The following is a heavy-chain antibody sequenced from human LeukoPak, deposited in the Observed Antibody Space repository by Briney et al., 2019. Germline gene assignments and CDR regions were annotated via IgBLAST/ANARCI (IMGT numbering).Heavy chain of an antibody. CDR3: ARKGDV. J-gene: IGHJ6*04. Sequence: SETLSLTCTVSGASISGSNYYWAWIRQSPGKGLEWIGRIYASGSTDYNPSLKSRVIISIDTSKNQFSLKLSSVIAADTAVYYCARKGDVWGKGTTVTVSS. CDR2: IYASGST. CDR1: GASISGSNYY. V-gene: IGHV4-61*05.